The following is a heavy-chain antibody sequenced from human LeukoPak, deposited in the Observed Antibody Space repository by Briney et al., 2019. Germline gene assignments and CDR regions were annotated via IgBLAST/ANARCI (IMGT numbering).Heavy chain of an antibody. CDR2: ISGSGGST. CDR1: GFTFSSYG. V-gene: IGHV3-23*01. D-gene: IGHD6-13*01. CDR3: AKDRSRYSSMPLDY. J-gene: IGHJ4*02. Sequence: GGSLRLSCAASGFTFSSYGMSWVRQAPGKGLEWVSAISGSGGSTYYADSVKGRFTISRDNSKNTLYLQMNSLRAEDTAVYYCAKDRSRYSSMPLDYWGQGTLVTVSS.